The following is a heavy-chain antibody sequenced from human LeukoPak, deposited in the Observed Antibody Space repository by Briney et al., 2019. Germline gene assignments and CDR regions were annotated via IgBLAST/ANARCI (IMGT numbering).Heavy chain of an antibody. V-gene: IGHV4-4*09. Sequence: SETLSLTCTVSGGSISNYYWSWIRQSPGKGLEWIGFIYISGSTNYNPSLKSRVTISGDTSKNQISLRLSSVTAADTAVYYCARESLPRVDPWGQGTLVTVSS. CDR1: GGSISNYY. CDR3: ARESLPRVDP. CDR2: IYISGST. J-gene: IGHJ5*02.